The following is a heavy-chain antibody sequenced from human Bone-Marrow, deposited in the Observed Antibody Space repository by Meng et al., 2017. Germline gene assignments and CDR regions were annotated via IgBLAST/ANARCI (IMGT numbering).Heavy chain of an antibody. V-gene: IGHV1-69*05. CDR1: GGTFSSYA. D-gene: IGHD6-19*01. CDR3: AGKTYSSGWGEYFQH. CDR2: IIPIFGTA. Sequence: QGQLGESGGEVKKPGSSVKVSCKASGGTFSSYAISWVRQAPGQGLEWMGGIIPIFGTANYAQKFQGRVTITTDESTSTAYMELSSLRSEDTAVYYCAGKTYSSGWGEYFQHWGQGTLVTVSS. J-gene: IGHJ1*01.